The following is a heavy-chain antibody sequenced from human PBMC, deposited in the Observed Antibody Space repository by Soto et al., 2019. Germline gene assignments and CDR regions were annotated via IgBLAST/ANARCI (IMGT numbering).Heavy chain of an antibody. CDR3: AKLKGWFGEIDY. D-gene: IGHD3-10*01. CDR1: GFTFSNYA. Sequence: EVQLLESGGGLVQPGGSLRLSCAASGFTFSNYAMSWVRQAPGKGLAWVSAISGSGGSTYYADSVKGRFTFSRDNSKNTLDLQMNSLRAEDTAVYYCAKLKGWFGEIDYWGQGTLVTVSS. V-gene: IGHV3-23*01. J-gene: IGHJ4*02. CDR2: ISGSGGST.